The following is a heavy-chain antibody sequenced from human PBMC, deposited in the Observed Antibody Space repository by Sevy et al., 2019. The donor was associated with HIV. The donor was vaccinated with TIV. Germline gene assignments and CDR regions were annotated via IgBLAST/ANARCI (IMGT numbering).Heavy chain of an antibody. CDR3: ATISQQLVGFFDY. CDR2: IFYSGST. Sequence: SETLSLTCTVSGGSISSYYWSLIRQPPGKGLEWIGYIFYSGSTYYNPSLKRRVTISVDTSKNQFSLKLTSVTAADTAVYYCATISQQLVGFFDYWGQGTLVTVSS. CDR1: GGSISSYY. J-gene: IGHJ4*02. V-gene: IGHV4-59*12. D-gene: IGHD6-6*01.